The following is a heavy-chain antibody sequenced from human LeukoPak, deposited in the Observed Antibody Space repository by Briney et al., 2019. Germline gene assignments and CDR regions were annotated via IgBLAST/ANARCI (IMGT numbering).Heavy chain of an antibody. J-gene: IGHJ4*02. CDR2: MNPNSGNT. D-gene: IGHD3-3*01. CDR3: ARGGRGYDFWSGPDY. V-gene: IGHV1-8*03. Sequence: ASVKVSCKASGYTFTSYDINWVRQATGQGLEWMGWMNPNSGNTGYAQKFQGRVTITRNTSISTAYMEMSSLRSEDTAVYYCARGGRGYDFWSGPDYWGQGTLVTVSS. CDR1: GYTFTSYD.